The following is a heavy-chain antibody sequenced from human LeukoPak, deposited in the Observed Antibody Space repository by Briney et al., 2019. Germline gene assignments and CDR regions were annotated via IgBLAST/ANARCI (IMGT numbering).Heavy chain of an antibody. V-gene: IGHV3-23*01. CDR3: ASHPSSSVT. CDR2: ISGSGGTT. Sequence: GGSLRLSCAASGFTFSSYAMSWVRQAPGKGLEWVSVISGSGGTTYDADSVKGRFTISRDNSKNTLYLQMNSLRAEDTAVYYCASHPSSSVTWGQGTLVTVSS. J-gene: IGHJ1*01. D-gene: IGHD6-13*01. CDR1: GFTFSSYA.